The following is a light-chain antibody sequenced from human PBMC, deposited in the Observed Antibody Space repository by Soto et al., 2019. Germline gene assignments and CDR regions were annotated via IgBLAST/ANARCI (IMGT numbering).Light chain of an antibody. CDR3: QQSYRLPLT. Sequence: DIQMTQSPSSVSAFVGESVTITCHASQRISAFLNWYHQKPGPAPKLLIYSASYLQSGVPSNFSGSGSGTDFTLSIVTLQPEDSGTYFCQQSYRLPLTFGGGTKVEI. CDR1: QRISAF. CDR2: SAS. J-gene: IGKJ4*01. V-gene: IGKV1-39*01.